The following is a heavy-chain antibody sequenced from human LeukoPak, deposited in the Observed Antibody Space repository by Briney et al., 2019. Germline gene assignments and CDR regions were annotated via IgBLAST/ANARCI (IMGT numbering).Heavy chain of an antibody. V-gene: IGHV3-30*18. CDR3: AKGRYSSGWLGTDY. CDR1: GFTFSSYG. CDR2: ISYDGSNK. J-gene: IGHJ4*02. D-gene: IGHD6-19*01. Sequence: GRSLRLSCAASGFTFSSYGMHWVRQGPGKGLEWVAVISYDGSNKYHADSVKGRFIISRDNSKNTLYLQMNSLRAEDTAVYYCAKGRYSSGWLGTDYWGQGTLVTVSS.